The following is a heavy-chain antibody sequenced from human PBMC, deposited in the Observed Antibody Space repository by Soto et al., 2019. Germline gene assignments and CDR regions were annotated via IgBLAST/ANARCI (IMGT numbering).Heavy chain of an antibody. CDR3: AHTKDSSAFLTS. CDR1: GFSLSAYGVR. D-gene: IGHD3-22*01. V-gene: IGHV2-5*01. Sequence: SGPTLVNPTQTLTLTCSFSGFSLSAYGVRVIWFRQPPGETLEWLALIHWNDDKRYSPYLKSRLTITKDTSKNQVVLTLTNLDPLDTGTYFCAHTKDSSAFLTSWGQGILVTVSS. CDR2: IHWNDDK. J-gene: IGHJ5*02.